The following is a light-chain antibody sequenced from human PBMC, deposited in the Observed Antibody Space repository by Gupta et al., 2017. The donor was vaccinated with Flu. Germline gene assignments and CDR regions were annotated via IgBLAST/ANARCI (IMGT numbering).Light chain of an antibody. CDR3: QQNYSPVYN. CDR1: QSINNY. CDR2: A. J-gene: IGKJ2*01. Sequence: DIQMTQSPSSLSASVGDRVTITCRPSQSINNYLNWYQQKPGKAPKVLIYAASRFSGGGSGTEFTLTISSLQPEDFATYYCQQNYSPVYNFGQGTKLEIK. V-gene: IGKV1-39*01.